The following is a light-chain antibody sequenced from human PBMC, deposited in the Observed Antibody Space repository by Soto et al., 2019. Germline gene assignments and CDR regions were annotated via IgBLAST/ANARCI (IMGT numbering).Light chain of an antibody. CDR2: DVR. CDR1: SSDVGAFNF. CDR3: TSHTTTSPPVL. Sequence: QSALTQPASVSGSPGQSITISCTGTSSDVGAFNFVSWYQQHPGKAPKLIIYDVRHRPSGVSDRFSGSKSGNTASLTIYGLQAEDEADYYCTSHTTTSPPVLFGGGTKVTVL. J-gene: IGLJ2*01. V-gene: IGLV2-14*03.